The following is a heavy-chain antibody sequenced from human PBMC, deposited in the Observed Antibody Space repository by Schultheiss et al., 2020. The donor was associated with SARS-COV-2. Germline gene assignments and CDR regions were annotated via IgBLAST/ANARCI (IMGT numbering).Heavy chain of an antibody. CDR2: MSGSGDTI. J-gene: IGHJ2*01. D-gene: IGHD6-13*01. CDR3: VRVGVGAAGTPDWYFDL. V-gene: IGHV3-11*01. CDR1: GFTFSDYY. Sequence: GGSLRLSCAASGFTFSDYYMNWIRQAPGKGLEWISYMSGSGDTIYSVDSVKGRFTISRDNTKNLLFLQMNGLRVEDTAVYYCVRVGVGAAGTPDWYFDLWGRGTLVTVSS.